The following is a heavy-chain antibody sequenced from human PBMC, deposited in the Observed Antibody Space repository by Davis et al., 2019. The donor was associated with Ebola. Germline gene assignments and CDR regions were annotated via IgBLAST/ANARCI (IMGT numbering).Heavy chain of an antibody. D-gene: IGHD1-1*01. CDR2: MNPNSGNT. CDR1: GYTFTSYD. CDR3: ARATGTTWGDGFDY. V-gene: IGHV1-8*01. Sequence: ASVKVSCKASGYTFTSYDINWVRQATGQGLEWMGWMNPNSGNTGYAQKFQGRVTMTRNTSISTAYMELSSLRSEDTAVYYCARATGTTWGDGFDYWGQGTLVTVSS. J-gene: IGHJ4*02.